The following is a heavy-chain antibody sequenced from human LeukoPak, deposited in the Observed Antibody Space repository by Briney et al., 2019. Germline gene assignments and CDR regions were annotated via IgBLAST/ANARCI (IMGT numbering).Heavy chain of an antibody. Sequence: GGSLRLSCAASGFTFSSYWMHWVRQVSGKGLVWVSRINSDGSSTTYADSVKGRLAISRDNAKNKVYLQVNSLRAEDTAVYYCARGGSAYSSSWSTFDYWGQGALVTV. CDR3: ARGGSAYSSSWSTFDY. V-gene: IGHV3-74*01. CDR2: INSDGSST. CDR1: GFTFSSYW. D-gene: IGHD6-13*01. J-gene: IGHJ4*02.